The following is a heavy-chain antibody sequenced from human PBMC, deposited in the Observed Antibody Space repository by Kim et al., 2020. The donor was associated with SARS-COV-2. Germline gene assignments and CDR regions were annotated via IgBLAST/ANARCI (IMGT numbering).Heavy chain of an antibody. D-gene: IGHD3-9*01. J-gene: IGHJ4*02. CDR2: ISSSGSII. CDR1: GFTFSSYE. V-gene: IGHV3-48*03. CDR3: TRGGGYYNQADF. Sequence: GGSLRLSCAASGFTFSSYEMNRVRQAPRKGLEWVSHISSSGSIIYYTDSVKGRFTISRDNAKNSLYLQMNSLRAEDTAVYYCTRGGGYYNQADFWGQGTLVTVSS.